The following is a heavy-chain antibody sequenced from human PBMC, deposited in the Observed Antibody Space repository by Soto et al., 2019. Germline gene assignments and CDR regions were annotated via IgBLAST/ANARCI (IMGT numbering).Heavy chain of an antibody. CDR3: ARDPSPYTSGWYGIDF. Sequence: QVQLVESGGGVVQPGASLRLSCTASGFMFSAYAMLWVRQAPGKGLEWVAAMSYDGTNTYYADSLKGRFTISRDNSKNTLFLQMSSLTADESAVYYCARDPSPYTSGWYGIDFWGLGTLVTVSS. CDR1: GFMFSAYA. J-gene: IGHJ4*01. D-gene: IGHD6-19*01. CDR2: MSYDGTNT. V-gene: IGHV3-30-3*01.